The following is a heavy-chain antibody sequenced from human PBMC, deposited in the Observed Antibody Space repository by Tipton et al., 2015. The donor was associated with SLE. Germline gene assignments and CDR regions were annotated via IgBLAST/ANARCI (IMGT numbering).Heavy chain of an antibody. Sequence: SLRLSCAASGFTFSNYAMSWVRQAPGKGLEWVSAITGSGDRTYYIDSVKGRFTISRDNSKNSLYLQMNGLRAEDTAVYYCARSPVDYWNGYSAWGQGTLGAVSS. V-gene: IGHV3-23*01. J-gene: IGHJ4*02. CDR2: ITGSGDRT. D-gene: IGHD3-3*01. CDR3: ARSPVDYWNGYSA. CDR1: GFTFSNYA.